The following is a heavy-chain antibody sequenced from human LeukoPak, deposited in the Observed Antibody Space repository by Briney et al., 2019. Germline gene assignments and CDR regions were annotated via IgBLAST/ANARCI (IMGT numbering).Heavy chain of an antibody. Sequence: SETLSLTCTVSGYSISSGYYWGWIRQPPGKGLEWIGSIYHSGSTYYNPSLKSRVTISVDTSQNQFFLKLTSVTAADTAVYYCARDWSRYCNGATCYSWGNWFDPWGQGIQVIVSS. CDR3: ARDWSRYCNGATCYSWGNWFDP. V-gene: IGHV4-38-2*02. J-gene: IGHJ5*02. CDR1: GYSISSGYY. D-gene: IGHD2-15*01. CDR2: IYHSGST.